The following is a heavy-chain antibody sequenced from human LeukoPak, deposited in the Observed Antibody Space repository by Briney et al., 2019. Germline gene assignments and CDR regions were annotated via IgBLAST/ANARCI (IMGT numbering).Heavy chain of an antibody. V-gene: IGHV3-30-3*01. Sequence: GGSLRLSCAASGFTFSSYATHWVRQAPGKGLEWVAVISYDGSNKYYADSVKGRFTISRDNSKNTLYLQMNSLRAGDTAVYYCARVYFDYWGQGTLVTVSS. CDR1: GFTFSSYA. CDR3: ARVYFDY. CDR2: ISYDGSNK. J-gene: IGHJ4*02.